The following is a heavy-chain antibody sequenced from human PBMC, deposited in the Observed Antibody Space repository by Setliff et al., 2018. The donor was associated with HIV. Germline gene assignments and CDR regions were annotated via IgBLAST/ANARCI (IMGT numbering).Heavy chain of an antibody. V-gene: IGHV3-20*04. CDR1: GFTFDDYG. CDR2: VNSDGSSK. Sequence: PGGSLRLSCAASGFTFDDYGMSWVRQAPGKGLVWVSRVNSDGSSKTYADSVKDRFTISRDNAKKSLYLQMDSLRAEDTAVYYCARSYYGSTTSYGMDVWGQGTTVTVSS. CDR3: ARSYYGSTTSYGMDV. D-gene: IGHD3-10*01. J-gene: IGHJ6*02.